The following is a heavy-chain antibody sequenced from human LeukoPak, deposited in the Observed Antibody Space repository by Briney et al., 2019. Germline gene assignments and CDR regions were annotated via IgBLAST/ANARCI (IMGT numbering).Heavy chain of an antibody. V-gene: IGHV3-74*01. Sequence: GGSLRLSCAASGFTFSAYWMHWVRQVPGKGLVWVSRISNDGTATFFADSVKGRFTISRDNAKNTLYLQMDSLRAEDTAVYYCARDSGNYLDAFDIWGQGTMVTVSS. J-gene: IGHJ3*02. CDR2: ISNDGTAT. D-gene: IGHD1-7*01. CDR3: ARDSGNYLDAFDI. CDR1: GFTFSAYW.